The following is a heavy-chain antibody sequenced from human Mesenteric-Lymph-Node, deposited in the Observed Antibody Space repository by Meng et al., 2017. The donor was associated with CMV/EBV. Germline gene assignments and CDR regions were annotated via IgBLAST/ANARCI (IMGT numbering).Heavy chain of an antibody. V-gene: IGHV3-30-3*01. CDR1: GFIFSSYA. Sequence: GGSLRLSCAASGFIFSSYAMRWVRQAPGKGLEWVAVISYDGNYKYYADSVKGRLTISRDNSKNTLYLQMNSLRAEDTAVYYCARASSVGWSLDYWGQGTLVTVSS. CDR3: ARASSVGWSLDY. J-gene: IGHJ4*02. CDR2: ISYDGNYK. D-gene: IGHD6-19*01.